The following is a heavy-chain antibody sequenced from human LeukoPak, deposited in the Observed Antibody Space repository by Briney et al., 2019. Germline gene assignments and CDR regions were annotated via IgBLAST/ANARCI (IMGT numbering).Heavy chain of an antibody. CDR3: ARTTLSQAFDI. J-gene: IGHJ3*02. CDR2: IYYSGST. CDR1: GGSISSGDYY. D-gene: IGHD4-17*01. V-gene: IGHV4-30-4*08. Sequence: SQTLSLTXTVSGGSISSGDYYWSWIRQPPGKGLEWIGYIYYSGSTYYNPSLKSRVTISVDTSKNQFSLKLSSVTAADTAVYYCARTTLSQAFDIWGQGTMVTVSS.